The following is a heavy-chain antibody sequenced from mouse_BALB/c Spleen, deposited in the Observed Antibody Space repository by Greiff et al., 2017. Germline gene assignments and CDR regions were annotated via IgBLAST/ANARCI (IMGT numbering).Heavy chain of an antibody. D-gene: IGHD3-2*01. CDR2: IDPFNGGT. J-gene: IGHJ3*01. V-gene: IGHV1S135*01. CDR3: ARSQTARATAWFAY. CDR1: GYSFTSYY. Sequence: EVQGVESGPELMKPGASVKISCKASGYSFTSYYMHWVKQSHGKSLEWIGYIDPFNGGTSYNQKFKGKATLTVDKSSSTAYMHLSSLTSEDSAVYYCARSQTARATAWFAYWGQGTLVTVSA.